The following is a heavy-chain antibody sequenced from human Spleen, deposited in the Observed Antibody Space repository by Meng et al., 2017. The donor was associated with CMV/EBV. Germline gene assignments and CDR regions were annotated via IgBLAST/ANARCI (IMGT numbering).Heavy chain of an antibody. CDR3: ARDIGMAGSWSYDYYYGMDV. J-gene: IGHJ6*02. Sequence: SQTLSLTCAISGDSVSSNSAAWNWIRQSPSRGLEWLGRTYYRSKWYNDYAVSVKSRITINPDTSKNQFSLQLNSVTPEDTAVYYCARDIGMAGSWSYDYYYGMDVWGQGTTVTVSS. CDR1: GDSVSSNSAA. D-gene: IGHD1-26*01. CDR2: TYYRSKWYN. V-gene: IGHV6-1*01.